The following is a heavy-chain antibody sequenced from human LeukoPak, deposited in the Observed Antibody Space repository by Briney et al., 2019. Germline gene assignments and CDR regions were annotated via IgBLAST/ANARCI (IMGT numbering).Heavy chain of an antibody. CDR3: ARDLGKHIVVVTADYYYYMDV. CDR2: IIPIFGTA. D-gene: IGHD2-21*02. Sequence: SVKVSCKASGGTFSSYAISWVRQAPGQGIEWMGGIIPIFGTANYAQKFQGRVTITADESTSTAYMELSSLRSEDTAVYYCARDLGKHIVVVTADYYYYMDVWGKGTTVTVSS. V-gene: IGHV1-69*01. CDR1: GGTFSSYA. J-gene: IGHJ6*03.